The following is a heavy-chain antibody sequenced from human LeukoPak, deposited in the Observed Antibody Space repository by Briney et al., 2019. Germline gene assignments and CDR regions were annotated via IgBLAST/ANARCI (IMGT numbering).Heavy chain of an antibody. CDR2: MNPNSGNT. D-gene: IGHD6-6*01. Sequence: AASVKVSCKASGYTFTIYDINWVRQAPGQGLEWMGWMNPNSGNTGYAQKFQGRVTMTRNTSISTACMELSSLRSEDTAVYYCARDFGSSSSVDYWGQGTLVTVSS. CDR3: ARDFGSSSSVDY. CDR1: GYTFTIYD. J-gene: IGHJ4*02. V-gene: IGHV1-8*01.